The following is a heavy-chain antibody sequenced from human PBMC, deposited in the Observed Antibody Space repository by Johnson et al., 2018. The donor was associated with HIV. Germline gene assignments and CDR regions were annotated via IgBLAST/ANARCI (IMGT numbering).Heavy chain of an antibody. J-gene: IGHJ3*02. Sequence: QVQLVESGGGVVRPGGSLRLSCAASGFVFSAYAMNLVRQAPGKGLEWVAIFSYDGSYKYSADSVKGRFTISRDNSKNTLFLQMNSLKTDDTAVYYCSLGRAAGRLPAFDIWGQGTMVTVSS. CDR1: GFVFSAYA. CDR3: SLGRAAGRLPAFDI. CDR2: FSYDGSYK. V-gene: IGHV3-30*04. D-gene: IGHD6-13*01.